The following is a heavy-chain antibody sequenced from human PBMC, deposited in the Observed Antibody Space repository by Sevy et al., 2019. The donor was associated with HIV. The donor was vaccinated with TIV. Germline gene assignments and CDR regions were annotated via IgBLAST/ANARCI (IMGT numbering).Heavy chain of an antibody. CDR1: GYSFTSYW. CDR3: ASGKNLGYCSSTSCYKAEYFQH. Sequence: GESLKISCKGSGYSFTSYWIGWVRQLPGKGLEWMGIIYPGDSDTRYSPSFQGQVTISADKSISTAYLQWSSLKASDTAMYYCASGKNLGYCSSTSCYKAEYFQHWGQGTLVTVSS. D-gene: IGHD2-2*02. CDR2: IYPGDSDT. V-gene: IGHV5-51*01. J-gene: IGHJ1*01.